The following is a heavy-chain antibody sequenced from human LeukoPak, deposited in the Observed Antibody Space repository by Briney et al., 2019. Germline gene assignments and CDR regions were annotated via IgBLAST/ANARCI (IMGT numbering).Heavy chain of an antibody. V-gene: IGHV4-39*01. CDR2: LSYTEST. CDR3: ARHFSGQQMNDY. CDR1: GGSISSSRYY. D-gene: IGHD6-13*01. Sequence: SETLSLTCTVSGGSISSSRYYWGWIRQPPGKGLEWIGSLSYTESTYYNPSLKSRVTISVDTSKNQFSLNLSSVTAADTAVYYCARHFSGQQMNDYWGQGTLVTVSS. J-gene: IGHJ4*02.